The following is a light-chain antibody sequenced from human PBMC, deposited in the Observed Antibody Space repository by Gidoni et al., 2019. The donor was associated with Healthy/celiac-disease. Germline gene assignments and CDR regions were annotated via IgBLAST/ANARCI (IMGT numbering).Light chain of an antibody. Sequence: DIVMTQSPLSLPVTPGEPASISCRSSQSLLHSNGYNYLDWYLQTPGQSPQLLIYLGSNRASGVPDRFSGSGSGTDFTLKISRVGAEDVGVYYCMQALQTPYTFGQGTKLEIK. V-gene: IGKV2-28*01. CDR1: QSLLHSNGYNY. CDR2: LGS. CDR3: MQALQTPYT. J-gene: IGKJ2*01.